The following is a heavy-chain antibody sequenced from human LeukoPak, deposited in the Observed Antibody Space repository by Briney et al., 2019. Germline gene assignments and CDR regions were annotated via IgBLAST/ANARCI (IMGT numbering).Heavy chain of an antibody. J-gene: IGHJ4*02. D-gene: IGHD3-10*01. CDR1: GFTFSSYA. CDR3: AKHYYGSGSSTYYFDY. Sequence: GGSLRLSCAASGFTFSSYAMSWVRQAPGKGLEWVSGISASGDATYYADSVKGRFTISRDSSKNMLYLQMNSLRAEDTAIYYCAKHYYGSGSSTYYFDYWGQGTLVTVSS. V-gene: IGHV3-23*01. CDR2: ISASGDAT.